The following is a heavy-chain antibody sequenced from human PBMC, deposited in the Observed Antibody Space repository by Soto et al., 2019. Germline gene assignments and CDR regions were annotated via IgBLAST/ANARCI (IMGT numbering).Heavy chain of an antibody. CDR1: GFTFTSSA. Sequence: TSVKVSWKASGFTFTSSAVQWVRQARGQRLEWIGWIVVGSGNTNYAQKFQERVTITRDMSTSTAYMELSSLRSEDTAVYYCGVDIVATSLLGYFDYWGQGTLVTVSS. V-gene: IGHV1-58*01. CDR2: IVVGSGNT. J-gene: IGHJ4*02. CDR3: GVDIVATSLLGYFDY. D-gene: IGHD5-12*01.